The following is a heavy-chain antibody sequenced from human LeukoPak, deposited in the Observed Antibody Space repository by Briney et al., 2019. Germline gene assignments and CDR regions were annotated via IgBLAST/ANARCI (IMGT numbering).Heavy chain of an antibody. CDR2: ISSSGSTI. CDR3: ARDPSSDFWSGYPDY. Sequence: GGSLRLSCAASGFTFSDYYMSWIRQAPGKGLEWVSYISSSGSTIYYADSVKGRFTISRDNAKNSLYLQMNSLRAEDTAVYYCARDPSSDFWSGYPDYWGQGTLVTVSS. D-gene: IGHD3-3*01. J-gene: IGHJ4*02. CDR1: GFTFSDYY. V-gene: IGHV3-11*04.